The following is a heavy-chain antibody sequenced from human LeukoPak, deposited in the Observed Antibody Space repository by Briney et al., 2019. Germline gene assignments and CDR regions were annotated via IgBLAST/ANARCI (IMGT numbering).Heavy chain of an antibody. V-gene: IGHV1-18*01. Sequence: ASVKVSCKASGYTFTSYGISLVRRAPGQGLEWMGWISAYNGNTNYAQKLQGRVTMTTDTSTSTAYMELRSPRSDDTAVYYCARTVGDTDWFDPWGQGTLVTVSS. D-gene: IGHD3-16*01. CDR1: GYTFTSYG. CDR2: ISAYNGNT. J-gene: IGHJ5*02. CDR3: ARTVGDTDWFDP.